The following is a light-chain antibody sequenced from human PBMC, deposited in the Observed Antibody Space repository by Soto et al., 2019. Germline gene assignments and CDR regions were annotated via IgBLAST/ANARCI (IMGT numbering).Light chain of an antibody. CDR3: ETWDRNNQV. V-gene: IGLV4-60*03. J-gene: IGLJ3*02. CDR2: LEGGVSY. Sequence: QLVLTQSSSASASLGSSVKLTCTLSSGHSRYFIALHQQPPGKAPPYLMKLEGGVSYIRGSGVPDRFSGSSTGADLYLTRSNLQSEDEADYHCETWDRNNQVFGGGTKLTVI. CDR1: SGHSRYF.